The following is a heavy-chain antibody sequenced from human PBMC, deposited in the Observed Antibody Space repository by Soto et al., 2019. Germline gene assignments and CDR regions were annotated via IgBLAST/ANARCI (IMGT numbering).Heavy chain of an antibody. J-gene: IGHJ4*02. Sequence: SVKVSCKDSGGLFSSFAISWVRQAPGQGLEWMGGIIPVFGTTNYAQKFQGRVTITADESTNTAYMELSSLTSDDTAMYYCARGGGPYVWFNEFWGQGTQVTVSP. V-gene: IGHV1-69*13. CDR3: ARGGGPYVWFNEF. D-gene: IGHD3-16*01. CDR1: GGLFSSFA. CDR2: IIPVFGTT.